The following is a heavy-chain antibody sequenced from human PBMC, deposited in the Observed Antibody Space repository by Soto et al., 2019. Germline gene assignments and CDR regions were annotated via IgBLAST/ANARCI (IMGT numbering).Heavy chain of an antibody. J-gene: IGHJ4*02. Sequence: PSETLSLTCTVSGGSISSYYWNWIRQPPGKGLEWIGYISYSGSTNYNPSLKSRVTISMDTSNNQFSLKLTSVTAADTAVYYCARHKGSSSWYPFDYWGQGALVTVSS. D-gene: IGHD6-13*01. CDR1: GGSISSYY. CDR2: ISYSGST. CDR3: ARHKGSSSWYPFDY. V-gene: IGHV4-59*01.